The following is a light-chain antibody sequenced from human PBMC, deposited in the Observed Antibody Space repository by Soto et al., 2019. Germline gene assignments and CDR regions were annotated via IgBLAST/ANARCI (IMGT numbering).Light chain of an antibody. CDR3: QQSETYPLT. CDR1: QSVNSDY. V-gene: IGKV3-20*01. CDR2: GAS. Sequence: EIVLTQSPGTLCLSPGERATLSCRASQSVNSDYLAWFQQKPGQAPRLLIYGASTRTTGTPDRFSGSGSGTDFTLTIGRLEPGDFATYYCQQSETYPLTFGQGTRREIK. J-gene: IGKJ5*01.